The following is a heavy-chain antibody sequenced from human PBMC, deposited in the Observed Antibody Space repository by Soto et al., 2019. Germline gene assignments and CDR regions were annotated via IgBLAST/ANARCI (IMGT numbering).Heavy chain of an antibody. Sequence: EVQLLESGGGLVQPGGSLRLSCAASGFTFSSYAMSWVRQAPGTGLEWVSAISGSGGSTYYADSVKGRFTISRDNSKNTLYLQMNSLRAEETAVYYCAKSRRWLLRRDFSDYWGQGTLVTVSS. D-gene: IGHD2-15*01. CDR2: ISGSGGST. V-gene: IGHV3-23*01. CDR3: AKSRRWLLRRDFSDY. CDR1: GFTFSSYA. J-gene: IGHJ4*02.